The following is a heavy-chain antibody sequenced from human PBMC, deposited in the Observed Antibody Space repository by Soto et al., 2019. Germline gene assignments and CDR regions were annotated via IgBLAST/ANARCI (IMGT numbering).Heavy chain of an antibody. CDR2: IYSSGTT. Sequence: SETLSLTCRVSGGSISRYYGTWIRQPPGRGLEWVGNIYSSGTTNYNPSLKSRVTISIDTSKNQVSLKLNAVTAADTAVYFCAREYYDFWSLTFSYYGMDVWGQGTTVTVSS. J-gene: IGHJ6*02. CDR3: AREYYDFWSLTFSYYGMDV. V-gene: IGHV4-59*01. CDR1: GGSISRYY. D-gene: IGHD3-3*01.